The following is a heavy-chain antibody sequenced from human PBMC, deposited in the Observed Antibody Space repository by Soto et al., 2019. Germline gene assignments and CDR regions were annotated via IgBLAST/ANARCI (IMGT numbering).Heavy chain of an antibody. CDR3: ARGRLRMGYAIEVAEYFQQ. D-gene: IGHD2-8*01. J-gene: IGHJ1*01. Sequence: SETLSLTCTVSGGSISSSSYYWGWIRPPPGQGLEWVGSIYYSGCTYDNPSVKSRVTRSVDRSKRQLSLKLSCVTAADTAVYYCARGRLRMGYAIEVAEYFQQWGKGTLVTVAS. V-gene: IGHV4-39*07. CDR1: GGSISSSSYY. CDR2: IYYSGCT.